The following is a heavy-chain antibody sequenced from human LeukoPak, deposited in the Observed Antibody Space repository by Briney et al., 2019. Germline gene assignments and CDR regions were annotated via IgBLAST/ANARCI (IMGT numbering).Heavy chain of an antibody. CDR1: GGSISSGSYY. V-gene: IGHV4-61*02. CDR3: ARGTHAFDI. J-gene: IGHJ3*02. Sequence: SQTLSLTCTVSGGSISSGSYYWSWIRQPAGKGLEWIGRIYTSGSTNYNPSLKSRVTISVDTSKNQFSLKLSSVTAADTAVYYCARGTHAFDIWGQGTMVTVSS. CDR2: IYTSGST. D-gene: IGHD1-1*01.